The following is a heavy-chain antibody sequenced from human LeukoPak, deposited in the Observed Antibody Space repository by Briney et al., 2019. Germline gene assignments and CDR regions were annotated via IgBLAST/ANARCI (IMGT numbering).Heavy chain of an antibody. V-gene: IGHV7-4-1*02. CDR1: GYTFTGYY. D-gene: IGHD3-22*01. CDR2: INTNTGNP. Sequence: ASVKVSCKASGYTFTGYYMHWVRQAPGQGLEWMGWINTNTGNPTYAQGFTGRFVFSLDTSVSTAYLQISSLKAEDTAVYYCASYPYYYGSSGYYPWFDPRGQGTLVTVSS. J-gene: IGHJ5*02. CDR3: ASYPYYYGSSGYYPWFDP.